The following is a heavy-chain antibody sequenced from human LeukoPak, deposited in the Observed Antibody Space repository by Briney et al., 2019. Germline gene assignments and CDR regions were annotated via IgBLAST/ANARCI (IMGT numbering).Heavy chain of an antibody. V-gene: IGHV1-2*06. CDR3: ARAKLDDCGGVCDQYFQH. CDR2: INPNSGGT. D-gene: IGHD2-21*02. Sequence: ASVKVSCKASGYTFTGYYMHWVRQAPGQGLEWMGRINPNSGGTNFAQKFQGRVTLTRDTSINTAYMELSSLRSDDTAVYYCARAKLDDCGGVCDQYFQHWGQGTLVTVSS. CDR1: GYTFTGYY. J-gene: IGHJ1*01.